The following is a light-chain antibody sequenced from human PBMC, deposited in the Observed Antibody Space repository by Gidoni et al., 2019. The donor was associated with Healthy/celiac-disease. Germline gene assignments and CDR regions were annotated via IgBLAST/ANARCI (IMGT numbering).Light chain of an antibody. CDR3: NPRNSSGNHFHVV. Sequence: SSELTQDPAVSVALGQTGRIRCQGDSLRSYDASWYQQKPGQAPVLVIYGKNNRPSGSPDRFSASSSGNTASLTIAGAQAEDEADYYCNPRNSSGNHFHVVFGGGPKLTVL. CDR2: GKN. V-gene: IGLV3-19*01. J-gene: IGLJ2*01. CDR1: SLRSYD.